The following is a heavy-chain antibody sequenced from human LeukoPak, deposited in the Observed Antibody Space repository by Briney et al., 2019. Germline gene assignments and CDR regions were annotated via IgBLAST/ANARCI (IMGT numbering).Heavy chain of an antibody. Sequence: PGGSLRLSCVASGFTFNNYAMTWVRQAPGKGLEWVSTTSNSGVSTYYADSVKGRFTISRDNSKNTLYLQMKSLRAEDTAVYYCAKDRASGWYDWFDPWGQGTLVTVSS. CDR1: GFTFNNYA. D-gene: IGHD6-19*01. CDR3: AKDRASGWYDWFDP. J-gene: IGHJ5*02. CDR2: TSNSGVST. V-gene: IGHV3-23*01.